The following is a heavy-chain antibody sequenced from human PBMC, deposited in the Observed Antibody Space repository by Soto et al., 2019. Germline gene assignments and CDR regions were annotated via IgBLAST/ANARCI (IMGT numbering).Heavy chain of an antibody. CDR3: YVLPTRYPNAFDI. CDR2: IYYSGST. CDR1: GGSISSSSYY. V-gene: IGHV4-39*01. J-gene: IGHJ3*02. D-gene: IGHD1-1*01. Sequence: QLQLQESGPGLVKPSETLSLTCTVSGGSISSSSYYWGWIRQPPGKGLEWIGSIYYSGSTYYNPSLKSRVTISVDTSKNQFSLKLSSVTAADTAVYYCYVLPTRYPNAFDIWGQGTMVTVSS.